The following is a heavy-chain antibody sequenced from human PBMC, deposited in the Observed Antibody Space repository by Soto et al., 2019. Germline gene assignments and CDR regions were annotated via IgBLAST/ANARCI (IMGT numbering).Heavy chain of an antibody. J-gene: IGHJ6*02. CDR1: GFTFSSYA. Sequence: GGSLRLSCAASGFTFSSYAMSWVRQAPGKGLEWVSAISGSGGSTYYADSVKGRFTISRDNSKNTLYLQMNSLRAEDTAVYYCAKQTLGYCSSTSCYEDYYYGMDVWGQGTTVTVSS. CDR2: ISGSGGST. V-gene: IGHV3-23*01. D-gene: IGHD2-2*01. CDR3: AKQTLGYCSSTSCYEDYYYGMDV.